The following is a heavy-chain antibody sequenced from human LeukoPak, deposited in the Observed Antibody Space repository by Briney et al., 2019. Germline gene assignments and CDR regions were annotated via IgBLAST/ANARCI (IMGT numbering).Heavy chain of an antibody. CDR1: GGSISSYY. J-gene: IGHJ6*03. Sequence: PSETLSLTCTVSGGSISSYYWSWIRQPAGKGLEWIGRIYTSGSTNYNPSLKSRVTISVDKSKNQFSLKLSSVTAEDTAVYYCARSGGDSYYYYYYMDVWGKGTTVTVSS. D-gene: IGHD3-16*01. V-gene: IGHV4-4*07. CDR3: ARSGGDSYYYYYYMDV. CDR2: IYTSGST.